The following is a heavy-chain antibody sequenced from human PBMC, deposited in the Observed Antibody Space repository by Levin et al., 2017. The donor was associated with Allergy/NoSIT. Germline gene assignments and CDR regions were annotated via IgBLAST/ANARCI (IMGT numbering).Heavy chain of an antibody. J-gene: IGHJ4*02. V-gene: IGHV4-34*01. CDR2: IYDSGST. CDR3: VRGVPTYYYDSSGHYPYFDY. CDR1: GGSFGGYY. Sequence: PSETLSLTCAVYGGSFGGYYWSWIRQPPGKGLEWIGDIYDSGSTNYNPSLKSRVTISVDTSKNQFSLKLSSVTAADTAVYYCVRGVPTYYYDSSGHYPYFDYWGQGTLVTVSS. D-gene: IGHD3-22*01.